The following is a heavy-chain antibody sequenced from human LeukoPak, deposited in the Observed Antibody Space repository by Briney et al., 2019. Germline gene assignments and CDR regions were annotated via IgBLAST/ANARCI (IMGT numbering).Heavy chain of an antibody. CDR3: AREVMDNLRFDY. CDR1: GYTFTSYY. CDR2: INPSGGDT. D-gene: IGHD1-14*01. J-gene: IGHJ4*02. V-gene: IGHV1-46*01. Sequence: ASVKVSCKASGYTFTSYYKHWVRQAPGQGLEWMGIINPSGGDTSYAQKFQGRLTMTRDTSTNTVYMELTCLRSEDTAVYYCAREVMDNLRFDYWGQGTLVTVSS.